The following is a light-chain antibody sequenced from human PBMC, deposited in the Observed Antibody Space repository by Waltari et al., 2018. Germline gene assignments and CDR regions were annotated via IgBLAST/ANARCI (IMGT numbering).Light chain of an antibody. CDR2: AAS. CDR3: QQSYSTPLT. Sequence: DIQMTQSPSSLSASVGDRATITCRASQSISSYLNWYQQKPGKAPKLLIYAASSLQSGVPSRFSGSGSGTDFTRTISSLQPEDFATYYCQQSYSTPLTFGGGTKVEIK. V-gene: IGKV1-39*01. J-gene: IGKJ4*01. CDR1: QSISSY.